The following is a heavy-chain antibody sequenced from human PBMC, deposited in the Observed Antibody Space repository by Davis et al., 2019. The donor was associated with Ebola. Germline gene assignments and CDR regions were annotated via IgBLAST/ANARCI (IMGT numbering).Heavy chain of an antibody. Sequence: PGGSLRLSCAASGFTFSSYSMNWVRQAPGKGLEWVSSISSSSSYIYYADSVKGRFTISRDNAKNSLYLQMNSLRAEDTAVYYCASHYGDYELSYGMDVWGQGTTVTVSS. CDR3: ASHYGDYELSYGMDV. J-gene: IGHJ6*02. V-gene: IGHV3-21*01. CDR2: ISSSSSYI. CDR1: GFTFSSYS. D-gene: IGHD4-17*01.